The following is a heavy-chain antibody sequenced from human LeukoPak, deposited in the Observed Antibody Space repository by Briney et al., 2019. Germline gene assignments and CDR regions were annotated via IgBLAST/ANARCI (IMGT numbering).Heavy chain of an antibody. V-gene: IGHV3-53*01. D-gene: IGHD3-22*01. CDR3: ARDAEGYYYDSSGYYDY. CDR2: IYSGGST. CDR1: GFTVSSNY. J-gene: IGHJ4*02. Sequence: GGSLRLSCEASGFTVSSNYMSWVRQAPGKGLEWVSVIYSGGSTYYADSVKGRFTISRDNAKNSLYLQMNSLRAEDTAVYYCARDAEGYYYDSSGYYDYWGQGTLVTVSS.